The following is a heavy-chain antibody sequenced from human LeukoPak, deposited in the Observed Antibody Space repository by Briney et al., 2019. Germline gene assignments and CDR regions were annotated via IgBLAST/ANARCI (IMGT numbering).Heavy chain of an antibody. CDR3: ARGYDFWGGNRNWFDP. J-gene: IGHJ5*02. CDR1: GYTFTSYD. V-gene: IGHV1-8*01. D-gene: IGHD3-3*01. CDR2: MNPNSGNT. Sequence: EASVKVSCKASGYTFTSYDINWVRQATGQGLEWMGWMNPNSGNTGYAQKFQGRVTMTRNTSISTAYMELSSLRSEDTAVYYCARGYDFWGGNRNWFDPWGQGTLVTVSS.